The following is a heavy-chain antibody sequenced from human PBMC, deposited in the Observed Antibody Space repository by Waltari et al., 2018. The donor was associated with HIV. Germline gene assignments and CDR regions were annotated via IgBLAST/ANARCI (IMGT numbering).Heavy chain of an antibody. CDR3: ARGWDTARVAGDYFGMDV. CDR2: IYDSGYT. Sequence: QVQLQESGPGPVRPPQTLSLTCTVSGGSIGIGPSYWSWIRQHPGKGLEWIGYIYDSGYTFYNPTLKSRVAMSVETSKNQFSLRLNSVTAADTAVYYCARGWDTARVAGDYFGMDVWGQGTTVTVSS. J-gene: IGHJ6*02. CDR1: GGSIGIGPSY. D-gene: IGHD5-18*01. V-gene: IGHV4-31*03.